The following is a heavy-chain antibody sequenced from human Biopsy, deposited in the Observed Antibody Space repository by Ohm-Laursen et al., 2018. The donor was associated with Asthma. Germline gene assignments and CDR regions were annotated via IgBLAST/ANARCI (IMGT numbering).Heavy chain of an antibody. CDR1: GGTFGNFV. CDR3: ARCQVGYSSGWSLLLKKIYYSGMDV. J-gene: IGHJ6*02. Sequence: SSVKVSCKAPGGTFGNFVFGWLQKALGQGLDGLGGIMTVFGTTNYAQKFQGRVTITADESTSTAYMEVTSLRSEDTAIYYCARCQVGYSSGWSLLLKKIYYSGMDVWGQGTAVTVSS. V-gene: IGHV1-69*01. D-gene: IGHD6-19*01. CDR2: IMTVFGTT.